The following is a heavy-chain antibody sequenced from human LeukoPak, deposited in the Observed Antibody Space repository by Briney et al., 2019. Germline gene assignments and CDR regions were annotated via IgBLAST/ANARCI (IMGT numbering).Heavy chain of an antibody. CDR1: GFTFSSYA. CDR3: AKDRAYLPDAFDI. D-gene: IGHD3-16*01. J-gene: IGHJ3*02. Sequence: PGGSLRLSCVAPGFTFSSYAMSWVRQAPGKGLEWVSGISGRGGDTYYADSVKGRFTISRDNSKNTLYLQMNSLRAEDTAVYYCAKDRAYLPDAFDIWGQGTMVTVSS. V-gene: IGHV3-23*01. CDR2: ISGRGGDT.